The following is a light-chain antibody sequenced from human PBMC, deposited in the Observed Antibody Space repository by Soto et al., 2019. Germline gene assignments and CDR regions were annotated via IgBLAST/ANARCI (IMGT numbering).Light chain of an antibody. CDR2: EGS. CDR3: NSFAGSRGYV. Sequence: QAVLNQPASVSGSPGQSITISCTGTSSDVGSYNVVSWYQQHPGKAPKLMIYEGSKRPSGVSYRFSGSKSGNTASLTISGLQAEDEADYYCNSFAGSRGYVFGTGTKLTVL. J-gene: IGLJ1*01. V-gene: IGLV2-23*01. CDR1: SSDVGSYNV.